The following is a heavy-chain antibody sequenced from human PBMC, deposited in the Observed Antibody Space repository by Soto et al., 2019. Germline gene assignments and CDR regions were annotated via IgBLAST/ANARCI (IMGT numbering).Heavy chain of an antibody. Sequence: TLSLTCTVSGDSMTNRYYYWSWVRQNPGKGLEWIGHIFHSGRTHFNPSLKSRVSISVDTSKNQFSLYLMSVTAADTAVYYCARWVEVSLDYFDSWGQGAPVTISS. D-gene: IGHD2-15*01. CDR1: GDSMTNRYYY. V-gene: IGHV4-31*03. J-gene: IGHJ4*02. CDR3: ARWVEVSLDYFDS. CDR2: IFHSGRT.